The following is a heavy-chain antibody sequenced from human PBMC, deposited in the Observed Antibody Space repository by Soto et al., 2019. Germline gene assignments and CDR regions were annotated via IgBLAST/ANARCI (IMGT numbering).Heavy chain of an antibody. CDR2: IDPSDSYT. V-gene: IGHV5-10-1*01. D-gene: IGHD2-15*01. Sequence: PGESLKISCKGSGYSFTSYWISWVRQMPGKGLEWMGRIDPSDSYTNYSPSFQGHVTISADKSISTAYLQWSSLKASDTAMYYCARHNQYCSGGSCYANWFDPWGQGTLVTVSS. J-gene: IGHJ5*02. CDR3: ARHNQYCSGGSCYANWFDP. CDR1: GYSFTSYW.